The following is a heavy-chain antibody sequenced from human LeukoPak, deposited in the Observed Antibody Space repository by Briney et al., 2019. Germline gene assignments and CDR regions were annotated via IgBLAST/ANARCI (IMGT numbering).Heavy chain of an antibody. CDR2: ISSSSSTI. Sequence: GGSLRLSCAASGFTFSTYSMNWVRQAPGKGLEWVSYISSSSSTIHYADSVKGRFTISRDNAKNTLYLQMNSLRAEDTAVYYCAKPSVDTAMVIDAFDIWGQGTMVTVSS. J-gene: IGHJ3*02. CDR3: AKPSVDTAMVIDAFDI. CDR1: GFTFSTYS. D-gene: IGHD5-18*01. V-gene: IGHV3-48*01.